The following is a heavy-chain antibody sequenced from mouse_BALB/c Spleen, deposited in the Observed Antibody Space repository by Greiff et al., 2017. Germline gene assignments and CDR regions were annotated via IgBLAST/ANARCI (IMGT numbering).Heavy chain of an antibody. CDR3: ARSGSMMVRDAY. D-gene: IGHD2-3*01. CDR2: INPSTGYT. V-gene: IGHV1-7*01. CDR1: GYTFTSYW. J-gene: IGHJ3*01. Sequence: VQLQQSGAELAKPGASVKMSCKASGYTFTSYWMHWVKQRPGQGLEWIGYINPSTGYTEYNQKFKDKATLTADKSSSTAYMQLSSLTSEDSAAYYCARSGSMMVRDAYWVQGTLVTVSA.